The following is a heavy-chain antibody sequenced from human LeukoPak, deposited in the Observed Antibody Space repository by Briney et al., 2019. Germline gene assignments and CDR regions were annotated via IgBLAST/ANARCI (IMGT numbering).Heavy chain of an antibody. D-gene: IGHD5-24*01. CDR3: ARGGPIKI. CDR1: GFTFSSYA. V-gene: IGHV3-30-3*01. Sequence: PGRSLRLSCAASGFTFSSYAMHWVRQAPGKGLEWVAVISYDGSNKYYADSVKGRFTISRDNSKNTLYLQMNSLRAEDTAVYYCARGGPIKIWGQGTMVTVSS. J-gene: IGHJ3*02. CDR2: ISYDGSNK.